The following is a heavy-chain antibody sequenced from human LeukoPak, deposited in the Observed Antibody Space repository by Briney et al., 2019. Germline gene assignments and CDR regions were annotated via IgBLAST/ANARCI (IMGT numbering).Heavy chain of an antibody. D-gene: IGHD4-4*01. Sequence: SGGSLRLSCTASGFMFSDYWMNWVRQAPGKGPEWVANINPAGSQQYSVDSLKGRSTVSRDNAKKSFYLQMNYLRAEDTAVYYCVKWGPYCSTHYCPALESWGQGTLVTVSS. CDR1: GFMFSDYW. CDR3: VKWGPYCSTHYCPALES. CDR2: INPAGSQQ. J-gene: IGHJ4*02. V-gene: IGHV3-7*01.